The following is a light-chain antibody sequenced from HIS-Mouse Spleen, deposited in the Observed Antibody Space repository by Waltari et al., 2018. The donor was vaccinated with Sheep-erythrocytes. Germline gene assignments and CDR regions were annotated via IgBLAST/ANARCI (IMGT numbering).Light chain of an antibody. Sequence: SSELTQPPSVSVSPGQTASITCSGDKLGDKYACWYQQKPGQSPVLVIYQDTKRPSGIPERVAVSNSGNTATLTISGTQAMDEADYYCQAWDSSIVVFGGGTKLTVL. CDR1: KLGDKY. J-gene: IGLJ2*01. V-gene: IGLV3-1*01. CDR3: QAWDSSIVV. CDR2: QDT.